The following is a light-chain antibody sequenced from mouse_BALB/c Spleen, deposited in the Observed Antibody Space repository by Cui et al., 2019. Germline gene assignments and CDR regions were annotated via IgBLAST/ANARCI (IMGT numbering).Light chain of an antibody. CDR3: LQYDNLLT. V-gene: IGKV19-93*01. CDR1: QDINKD. Sequence: IQMTHSPSSLSASLGGTVTITCKPSQDINKDITWYHDKPGQGPRLLIYYTSTLQPGIPSRFSGSGSGRDYSCSISNLEPEDIATDYCLQYDNLLTFGADTKLELK. CDR2: YTS. J-gene: IGKJ5*01.